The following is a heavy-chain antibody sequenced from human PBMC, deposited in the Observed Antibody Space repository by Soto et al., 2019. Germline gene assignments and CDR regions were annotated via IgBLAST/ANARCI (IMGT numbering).Heavy chain of an antibody. D-gene: IGHD3-22*01. V-gene: IGHV1-69*06. Sequence: SVKVSCKASGGTFSSYAISWVRQAPGQGLEWMGGIIPIFGTANYAQKFQGRVTITADKSTSTAYMELSSLRSEDTAVYYCAGDSSGYYSFDYWGQGTLVTVSS. J-gene: IGHJ4*02. CDR3: AGDSSGYYSFDY. CDR1: GGTFSSYA. CDR2: IIPIFGTA.